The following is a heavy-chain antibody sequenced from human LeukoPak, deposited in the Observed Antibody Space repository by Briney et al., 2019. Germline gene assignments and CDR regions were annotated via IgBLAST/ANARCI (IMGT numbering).Heavy chain of an antibody. Sequence: GRSLRLSCAASGFTFSSYAMHWVRQAPGKGLEWAAVISYDGSNKYYADSVKGRFTISRDNSKNTLYLQMNSLRAEDTAVYYCARDHFDYWGQGTLATVSS. CDR1: GFTFSSYA. CDR2: ISYDGSNK. CDR3: ARDHFDY. J-gene: IGHJ4*02. V-gene: IGHV3-30*04.